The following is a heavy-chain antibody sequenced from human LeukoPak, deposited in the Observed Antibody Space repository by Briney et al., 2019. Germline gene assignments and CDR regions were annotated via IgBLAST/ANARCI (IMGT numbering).Heavy chain of an antibody. J-gene: IGHJ4*02. V-gene: IGHV4-39*07. CDR2: IYYSGST. CDR3: ATVNLVEWMAADFDY. CDR1: GGSISSSSYY. D-gene: IGHD5-24*01. Sequence: SETLSLTCTVSGGSISSSSYYWGWIRQPPGKGLEWIGSIYYSGSTYYNPSLKSRVTISVDTSKNQFSLKLSSVTAADTAVYYCATVNLVEWMAADFDYWGQGTLVTVSS.